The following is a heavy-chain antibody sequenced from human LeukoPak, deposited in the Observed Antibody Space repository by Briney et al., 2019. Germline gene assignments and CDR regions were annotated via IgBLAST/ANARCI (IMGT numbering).Heavy chain of an antibody. CDR1: GGSISSGGYS. J-gene: IGHJ4*02. Sequence: PSETLSLTCAVSGGSISSGGYSWSWIRQPPGKGLEWIGEINHSGSTNYNPSLKSRVTMSVDTSKNQFSLKLSSVTAADTAVYYCARDNSPGGFDYWGQGTLVTVSS. CDR2: INHSGST. V-gene: IGHV4-61*08. CDR3: ARDNSPGGFDY. D-gene: IGHD4-23*01.